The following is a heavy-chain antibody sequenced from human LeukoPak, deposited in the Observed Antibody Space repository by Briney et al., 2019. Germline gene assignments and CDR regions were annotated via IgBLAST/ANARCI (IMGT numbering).Heavy chain of an antibody. CDR3: ARGVGIAAAGKRSDY. CDR1: GYTFTSYY. V-gene: IGHV1-46*01. J-gene: IGHJ4*02. CDR2: INPSGGST. D-gene: IGHD6-13*01. Sequence: GASVKVSCKASGYTFTSYYMHWVRQAPGQGLEWMGIINPSGGSTSYAQKFQGRVTMTRDTSTSTVYMELSSLRSEDTAVYYCARGVGIAAAGKRSDYWGQGTLVTVSS.